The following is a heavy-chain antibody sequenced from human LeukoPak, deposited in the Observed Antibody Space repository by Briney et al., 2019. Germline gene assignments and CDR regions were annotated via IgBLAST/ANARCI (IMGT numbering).Heavy chain of an antibody. CDR1: GGSISSYY. V-gene: IGHV4-4*07. Sequence: PSETLSLTCTVSGGSISSYYWSWIRQPAGKGLEWIGRIYTSGSTNYNPSLKSRVSMSVDTSKNQFSLKLSSVTAADTAVYYCARDSGYSSSWSNFDYWGQGTLVTVSS. CDR3: ARDSGYSSSWSNFDY. CDR2: IYTSGST. J-gene: IGHJ4*02. D-gene: IGHD6-13*01.